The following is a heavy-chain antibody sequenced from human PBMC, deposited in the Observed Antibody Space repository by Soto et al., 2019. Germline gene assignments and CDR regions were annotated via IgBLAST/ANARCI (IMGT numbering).Heavy chain of an antibody. J-gene: IGHJ6*02. V-gene: IGHV3-30*18. CDR2: ISYDGSNK. CDR1: GFTFSSYG. Sequence: QVQLVESGGGVVQPGRSLRLSCAASGFTFSSYGMHWVRQAPGKGLEWVAVISYDGSNKYYADSVKGRFTISRDNSKNTLYLQMNSLRAEDTAVYYCAKADTVTKSSYYGMDVWGQGTTVTVSS. CDR3: AKADTVTKSSYYGMDV. D-gene: IGHD4-17*01.